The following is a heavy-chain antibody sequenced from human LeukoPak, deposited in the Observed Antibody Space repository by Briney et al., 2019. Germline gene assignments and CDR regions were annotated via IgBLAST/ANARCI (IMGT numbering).Heavy chain of an antibody. CDR1: GFTLSSYW. CDR3: AKVTEMATSRGAFDI. CDR2: IKQDGSEK. D-gene: IGHD5-24*01. J-gene: IGHJ3*02. Sequence: PGGSLRLSCAASGFTLSSYWMSWVRQAPGKGLEWVANIKQDGSEKCYVDSVKGRFTISRDNGKNSLYLQMKSLRAEDTAVYYCAKVTEMATSRGAFDIWGQGTMVTVSS. V-gene: IGHV3-7*01.